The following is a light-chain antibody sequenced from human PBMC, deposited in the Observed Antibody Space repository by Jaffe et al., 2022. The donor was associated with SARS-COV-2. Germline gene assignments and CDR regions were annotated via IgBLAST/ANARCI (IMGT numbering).Light chain of an antibody. Sequence: QSALTQPASVSGSPGQSITISCTGTSSDVGGYNYVSWYQQHPGKAPKLMIYEVSNRPSGVPDRFSGSKSGNTASLTISGLQAEDEADYYCSSYTSSSTFPYVFGTGTKVTVL. CDR3: SSYTSSSTFPYV. CDR1: SSDVGGYNY. CDR2: EVS. J-gene: IGLJ1*01. V-gene: IGLV2-14*01.